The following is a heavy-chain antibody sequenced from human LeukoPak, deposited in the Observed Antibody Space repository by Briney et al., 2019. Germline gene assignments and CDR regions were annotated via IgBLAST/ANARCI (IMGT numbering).Heavy chain of an antibody. CDR1: GGSFSGYY. Sequence: SETLSLTCAVYGGSFSGYYWSWIRQPPGKGLEWIGEINHSGSTNYNPSLKSRVTISVDTSKNQFSLKLSSVTAADTAVYYCARAQLVIRYDYWGQGTLVTVSS. CDR3: ARAQLVIRYDY. CDR2: INHSGST. J-gene: IGHJ4*02. D-gene: IGHD6-13*01. V-gene: IGHV4-34*01.